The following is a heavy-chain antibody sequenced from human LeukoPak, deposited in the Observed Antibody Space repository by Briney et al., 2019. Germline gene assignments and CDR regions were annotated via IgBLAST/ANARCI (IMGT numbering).Heavy chain of an antibody. CDR2: IYTSGST. Sequence: SETLSLTCTVSGGSISSYYWSWIRQPAGKGLEWIGRIYTSGSTNYNPSLKSRVTMSVDTSKNQFSLKLSSVTAAGTAVYYCARGDLVGAPTGFDYWGQGTLVTVSS. CDR3: ARGDLVGAPTGFDY. CDR1: GGSISSYY. D-gene: IGHD1-26*01. V-gene: IGHV4-4*07. J-gene: IGHJ4*02.